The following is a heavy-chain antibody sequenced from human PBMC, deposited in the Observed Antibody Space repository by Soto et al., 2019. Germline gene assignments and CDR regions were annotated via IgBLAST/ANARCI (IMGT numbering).Heavy chain of an antibody. CDR1: GFTFSSYG. Sequence: QVQLVESGGGVVQPGRSLRLSCAASGFTFSSYGMHWVRQAPGKGLEWVAVISYDGSNKYYADSVKGRFTISRDNSKNTLYLQMNSLRAEDTAVYYCAKDPGDYVDYYYGMDVWGQGTTVTVSS. J-gene: IGHJ6*02. CDR2: ISYDGSNK. V-gene: IGHV3-30*18. D-gene: IGHD4-17*01. CDR3: AKDPGDYVDYYYGMDV.